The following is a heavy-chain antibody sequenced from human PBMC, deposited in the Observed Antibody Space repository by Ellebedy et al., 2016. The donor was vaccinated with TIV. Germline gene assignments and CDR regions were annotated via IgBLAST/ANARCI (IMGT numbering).Heavy chain of an antibody. J-gene: IGHJ4*02. Sequence: AASVKVSCKASGYTFSNYAIHWLRQAPGQRLEWMGCINGGNGNTKYSQKFQDRVTITRDTSATTAYMELSSLTSEDTAVFYCTRGHYDSSGFLRIDFDYWGQGTLVTVSS. CDR3: TRGHYDSSGFLRIDFDY. D-gene: IGHD3-22*01. CDR1: GYTFSNYA. CDR2: INGGNGNT. V-gene: IGHV1-3*01.